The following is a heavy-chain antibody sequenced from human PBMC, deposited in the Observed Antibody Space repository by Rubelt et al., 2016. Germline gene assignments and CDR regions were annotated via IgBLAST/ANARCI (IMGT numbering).Heavy chain of an antibody. CDR1: GGSISSSSYY. Sequence: QLQLQESGPGLVKPSETLSLTCTVSGGSISSSSYYWGWIRQPPGKGLEWIGSIYYSGSTYYNPSLKSRVTISVDTSKNQFSLKWSSVTAADTAVYYCVRTGRVGRVVDYWGQGTLVTVSS. CDR3: VRTGRVGRVVDY. CDR2: IYYSGST. D-gene: IGHD1-26*01. V-gene: IGHV4-39*01. J-gene: IGHJ4*02.